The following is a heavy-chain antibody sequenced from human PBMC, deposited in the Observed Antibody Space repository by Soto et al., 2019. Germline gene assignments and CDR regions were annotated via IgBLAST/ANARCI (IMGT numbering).Heavy chain of an antibody. J-gene: IGHJ4*02. Sequence: QVQLVQSGAEVKKPGASVKVSCKASGYTFPNQGLHWVRQAPGHRLEWMGWINVGNGVTKYSQKLQGRVSISRDTSASTGYMELSSLTYEDTAVYYCARDPLWFGELSSFDYWGQGTLVTVSS. D-gene: IGHD3-10*01. CDR3: ARDPLWFGELSSFDY. CDR2: INVGNGVT. V-gene: IGHV1-3*01. CDR1: GYTFPNQG.